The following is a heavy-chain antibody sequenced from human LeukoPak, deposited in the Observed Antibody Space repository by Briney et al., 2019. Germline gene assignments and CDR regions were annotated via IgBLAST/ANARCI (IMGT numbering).Heavy chain of an antibody. CDR3: ARGVTYPKNYIDY. J-gene: IGHJ4*02. CDR1: GGSISSGGYS. V-gene: IGHV4-30-2*01. Sequence: SETLSLTCAVSGGSISSGGYSWSWIRQPPGKGLEWIGYIYHSGSTYYTPSLKSRVTISVDRSKNQFSLKLSSVTAADTAVYYCARGVTYPKNYIDYWGQGTLVTVSS. CDR2: IYHSGST.